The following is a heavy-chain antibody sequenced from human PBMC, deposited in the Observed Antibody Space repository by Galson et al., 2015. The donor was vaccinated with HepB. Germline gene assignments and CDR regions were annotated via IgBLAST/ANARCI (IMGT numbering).Heavy chain of an antibody. V-gene: IGHV3-49*03. CDR3: TRDQYYYASGSFR. D-gene: IGHD3-10*01. J-gene: IGHJ4*02. Sequence: SLRLSCAASGFPFGEYAMSWFRQAPGRGLEWVGFIKSKGDGGTTEYGTSVKGRFTISRDDSKSIAYLQMNSLKIEDTGVYYCTRDQYYYASGSFRWGQGILVTVSS. CDR1: GFPFGEYA. CDR2: IKSKGDGGTT.